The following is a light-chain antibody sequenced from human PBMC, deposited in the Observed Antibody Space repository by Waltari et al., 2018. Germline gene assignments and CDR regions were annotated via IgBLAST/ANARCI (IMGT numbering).Light chain of an antibody. CDR1: ELPRKY. J-gene: IGLJ1*01. V-gene: IGLV3-10*01. Sequence: SYELTQPPSVSVSPGQTARITCSGHELPRKYAYWFQQKSGQAPRLVIYEDTKRPSGIPESFSGSSSGTVATLTITGAQVDDEADCYCYSSDSTGLRVFGGGTTVVVL. CDR2: EDT. CDR3: YSSDSTGLRV.